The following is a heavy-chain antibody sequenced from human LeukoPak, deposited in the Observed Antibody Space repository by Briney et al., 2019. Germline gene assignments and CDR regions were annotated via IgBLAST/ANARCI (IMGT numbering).Heavy chain of an antibody. CDR2: INEDGGEI. CDR3: ARTPSMRYVGDAFDI. D-gene: IGHD5-12*01. Sequence: PGGSLRLSCAVSGFTLSTFSMNWVRQAPGKGLEWVASINEDGGEIHYVDSVKGRFTISRDTAKNTLYLQMNSLRAEDTAVYYCARTPSMRYVGDAFDIWGQGTKVIVSS. J-gene: IGHJ3*02. CDR1: GFTLSTFS. V-gene: IGHV3-7*01.